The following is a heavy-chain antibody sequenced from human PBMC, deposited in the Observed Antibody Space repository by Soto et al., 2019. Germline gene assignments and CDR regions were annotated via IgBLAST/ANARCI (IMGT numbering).Heavy chain of an antibody. CDR3: AKEEDIVLMVYAFPEDAFDI. CDR2: ISGSGGST. CDR1: GFTFSSYA. J-gene: IGHJ3*02. D-gene: IGHD2-8*01. Sequence: EVQLLESGGGLVQPGGFLRLSCAASGFTFSSYAMSWVRQAPGKGLEWVSAISGSGGSTYYADSVKGRFTISRDNSKNTLYLQTNSLIAEDTAVYYCAKEEDIVLMVYAFPEDAFDIWGQGTMVTVSS. V-gene: IGHV3-23*01.